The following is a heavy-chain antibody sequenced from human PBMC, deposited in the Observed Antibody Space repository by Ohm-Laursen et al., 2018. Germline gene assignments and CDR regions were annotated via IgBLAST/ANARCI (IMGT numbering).Heavy chain of an antibody. D-gene: IGHD6-13*01. J-gene: IGHJ4*02. V-gene: IGHV3-74*01. CDR1: GFTFSRYW. Sequence: SLRLSCAASGFTFSRYWMHWVRQAPGKGLVWVARVNSDGRRTAYADSVRGRFIISRDNAKNTLYVQMNSLRAEDTAMYYCARDLGEAGYSNFDYWGQGTLVTVSS. CDR3: ARDLGEAGYSNFDY. CDR2: VNSDGRRT.